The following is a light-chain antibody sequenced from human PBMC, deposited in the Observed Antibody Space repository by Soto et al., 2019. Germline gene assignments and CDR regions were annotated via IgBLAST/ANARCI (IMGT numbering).Light chain of an antibody. CDR1: QSLSNY. Sequence: DIPMTQSPSSLSASVGDRVTITCRASQSLSNYLIWYQQKPGKAPRLLISAASSLQSGVPSRFSGSGSGTDFTLTISSLQPEDFATYYCQQNYNIPRTFGQGTKVEIK. CDR2: AAS. CDR3: QQNYNIPRT. V-gene: IGKV1-39*01. J-gene: IGKJ1*01.